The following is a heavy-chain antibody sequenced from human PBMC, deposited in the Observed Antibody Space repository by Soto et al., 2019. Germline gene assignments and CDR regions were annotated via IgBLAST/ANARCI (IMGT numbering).Heavy chain of an antibody. CDR2: ISYDGSNK. J-gene: IGHJ4*02. D-gene: IGHD3-9*01. Sequence: ESGGGVVQPGRSLRLSCAASGFTFSSYAMHWVRQAPGKGLEWVAVISYDGSNKYYADSVKGRFTISRDNSKNTLYLQMNSLRAEDTAVYYCARDGNPFDWLRPVDYWGQGTLVTVSS. CDR1: GFTFSSYA. CDR3: ARDGNPFDWLRPVDY. V-gene: IGHV3-30-3*01.